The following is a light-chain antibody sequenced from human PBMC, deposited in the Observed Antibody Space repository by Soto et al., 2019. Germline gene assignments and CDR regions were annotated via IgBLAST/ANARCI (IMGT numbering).Light chain of an antibody. Sequence: EIVLTQSPGTLSLSPGERATLSCRASQSVRSNYLAWYQQKPGQAPRLLIYGASSRATGIPDRFSGTGSGTAFTLTISSLEPEDFAVSYCQQYGGSPYTFGQGTKLEIK. J-gene: IGKJ2*01. CDR1: QSVRSNY. CDR2: GAS. V-gene: IGKV3-20*01. CDR3: QQYGGSPYT.